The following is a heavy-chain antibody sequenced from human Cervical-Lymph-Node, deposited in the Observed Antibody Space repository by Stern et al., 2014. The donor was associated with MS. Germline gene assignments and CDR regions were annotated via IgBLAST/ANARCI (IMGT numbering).Heavy chain of an antibody. J-gene: IGHJ4*02. Sequence: VQLVQSGAEVKKPGASVKVSCKASGYTFTDYYMHWVRQAPGQGLEWMGWMNPKSGDSNPTQKFQGRITMTRDTSINTAYMELRSLRSDDTALYFCARSATSWYSGFYFDHWGQGALVTVSS. CDR1: GYTFTDYY. D-gene: IGHD2-2*01. CDR3: ARSATSWYSGFYFDH. CDR2: MNPKSGDS. V-gene: IGHV1-2*02.